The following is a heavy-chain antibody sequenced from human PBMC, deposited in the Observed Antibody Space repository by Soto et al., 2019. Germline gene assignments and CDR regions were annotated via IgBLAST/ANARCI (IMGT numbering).Heavy chain of an antibody. Sequence: GESLKISCKGSGYSFTSYWIGWVRQMPGKGLEWMGIIYPGDSDTRYSPSFQGQVTISADKSISNAYLQWSSLTASDTAMYYCARSGDVWGSYRTEFDYWGQGTLVTVSS. CDR2: IYPGDSDT. D-gene: IGHD3-16*02. CDR3: ARSGDVWGSYRTEFDY. CDR1: GYSFTSYW. J-gene: IGHJ4*02. V-gene: IGHV5-51*01.